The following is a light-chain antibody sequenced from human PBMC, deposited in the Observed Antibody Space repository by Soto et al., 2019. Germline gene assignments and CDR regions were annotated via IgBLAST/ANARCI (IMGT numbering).Light chain of an antibody. CDR2: QAS. V-gene: IGKV1-5*03. Sequence: DIQMTQSPSTLSASVGDRVTITCRTSQSISSWLAWYQQKPGKAPKLLIHQASSLASGVPSRFSGGGSGTEFTLTITRLEAEDFADYYCQLYGGSRPFTFGPGTKVDIK. CDR3: QLYGGSRPFT. J-gene: IGKJ3*01. CDR1: QSISSW.